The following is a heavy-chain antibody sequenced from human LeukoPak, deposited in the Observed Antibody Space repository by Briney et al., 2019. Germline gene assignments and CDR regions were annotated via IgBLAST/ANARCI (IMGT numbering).Heavy chain of an antibody. J-gene: IGHJ4*02. CDR1: GFTFGSYW. D-gene: IGHD3-10*02. Sequence: GGSLRLSCAASGFTFGSYWMTWVRQAPGKGLEWVANIKEDGSDKEYVDSVKGRFTISRDNAKKSLYLRMHSLRVEDTAVYYCARDPYVSNFDYWGQGTLVTVSS. CDR2: IKEDGSDK. V-gene: IGHV3-7*03. CDR3: ARDPYVSNFDY.